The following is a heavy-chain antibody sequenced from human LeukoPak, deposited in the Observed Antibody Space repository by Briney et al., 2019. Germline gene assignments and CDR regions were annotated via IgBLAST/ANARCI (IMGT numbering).Heavy chain of an antibody. Sequence: SETLSLTCTVSGGSITSDHWNWIRQPPGKGLEWIGCIYYSGNTYYNPSLKSRVTISVDISKNQFSLRLTSVTAADTAVYYCARKNDFDIWGQGTLVTVSS. D-gene: IGHD2/OR15-2a*01. CDR3: ARKNDFDI. J-gene: IGHJ3*02. CDR2: IYYSGNT. V-gene: IGHV4-59*01. CDR1: GGSITSDH.